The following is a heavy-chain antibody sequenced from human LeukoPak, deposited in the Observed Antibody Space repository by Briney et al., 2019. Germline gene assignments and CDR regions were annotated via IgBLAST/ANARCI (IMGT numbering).Heavy chain of an antibody. J-gene: IGHJ4*02. CDR3: ARGWRAGTYRREFDS. CDR1: GGSISSGGYY. Sequence: PSETLSLTCTVSGGSISSGGYYWSWIRQHPGKGLEWIGYIYYSGSTNYNPSLKSRVTISVDTSQNQFSLQLSSVTAADTAVYYCARGWRAGTYRREFDSWGQGTLVTVSS. CDR2: IYYSGST. V-gene: IGHV4-61*08. D-gene: IGHD3-10*01.